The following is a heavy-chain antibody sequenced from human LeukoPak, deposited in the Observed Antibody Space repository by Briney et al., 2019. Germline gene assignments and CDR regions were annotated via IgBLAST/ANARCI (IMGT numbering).Heavy chain of an antibody. Sequence: PGRSLRLSCAASGFTFSSYGMHWVRQAPGKGLEWVAVIWYDGSNKYYADSVKGRFTISRDNSKNTLYLQMNRLRAEDTAVYYCAKDLWSYDFWSGYYRPSGVHDYWGQGTLVTVSS. D-gene: IGHD3-3*01. V-gene: IGHV3-33*06. CDR2: IWYDGSNK. CDR3: AKDLWSYDFWSGYYRPSGVHDY. J-gene: IGHJ4*02. CDR1: GFTFSSYG.